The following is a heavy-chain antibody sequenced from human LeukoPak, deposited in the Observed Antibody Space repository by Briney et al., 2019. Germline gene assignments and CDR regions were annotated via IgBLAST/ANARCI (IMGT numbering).Heavy chain of an antibody. Sequence: GGSLRLSCAASEFTFTSFWVSWVRQAPGKGLEWVANVNQDGSEKYYVDSVKGRFTISRDNAKNSLYVQMNSLRVEDTAVYYCARHPIGKGGFDSWGQGTLVTVSS. CDR1: EFTFTSFW. CDR2: VNQDGSEK. D-gene: IGHD1-14*01. V-gene: IGHV3-7*01. J-gene: IGHJ4*02. CDR3: ARHPIGKGGFDS.